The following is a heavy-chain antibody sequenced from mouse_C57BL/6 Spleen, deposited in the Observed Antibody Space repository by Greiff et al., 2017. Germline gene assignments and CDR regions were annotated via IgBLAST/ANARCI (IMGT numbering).Heavy chain of an antibody. CDR1: GFNIKDDY. CDR2: IDPENGDT. V-gene: IGHV14-4*01. J-gene: IGHJ3*01. CDR3: TRGSWFAY. Sequence: SGAELVRPGASVKLSCTASGFNIKDDYMHWVKQRPEQGLEWIGWIDPENGDTEYASKFQGKATITADTSSNTAYLQLSSLTSEDTAVYYCTRGSWFAYWGQGTLVTVSA.